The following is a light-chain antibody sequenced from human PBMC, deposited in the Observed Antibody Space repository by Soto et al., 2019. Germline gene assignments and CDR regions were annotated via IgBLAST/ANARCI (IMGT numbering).Light chain of an antibody. V-gene: IGKV3-15*01. CDR1: QNVYNN. Sequence: EIVMTQSPATLSVSPWEGATLSCKASQNVYNNLAWYQQRPGQPPRLLIYDASTRATGISARFSGSGYGTEFTLTISRLQSEDCAVYFCQQCRNWPLTFGGGTKVEIK. CDR2: DAS. J-gene: IGKJ4*01. CDR3: QQCRNWPLT.